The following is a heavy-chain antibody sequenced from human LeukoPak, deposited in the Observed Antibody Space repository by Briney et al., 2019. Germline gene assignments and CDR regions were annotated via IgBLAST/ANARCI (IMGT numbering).Heavy chain of an antibody. CDR3: ARANPGYSDY. Sequence: ASVKVSCKASGGTFSSYAIRWVRQAPGRGLEWMGRIIPILGIANYAQKFQGRVTITADKSTSTAYMELSSLRSEDTAVYYCARANPGYSDYWGQGTLVTVSS. J-gene: IGHJ4*02. CDR1: GGTFSSYA. V-gene: IGHV1-69*04. D-gene: IGHD3-22*01. CDR2: IIPILGIA.